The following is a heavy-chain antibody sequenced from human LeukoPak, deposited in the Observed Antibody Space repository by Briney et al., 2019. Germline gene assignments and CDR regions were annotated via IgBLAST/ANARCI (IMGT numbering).Heavy chain of an antibody. CDR2: INHSGST. J-gene: IGHJ5*02. Sequence: PSETLSLTCAVYGGSFSGYYWSWIRQPPGKGLEWIGEINHSGSTNYNLSLKSRVTISVDTSKNQFSLKLSSVTAADTAVYYCAREYYDILTGYYNWFDPWGQGTLVTVSS. D-gene: IGHD3-9*01. CDR1: GGSFSGYY. V-gene: IGHV4-34*01. CDR3: AREYYDILTGYYNWFDP.